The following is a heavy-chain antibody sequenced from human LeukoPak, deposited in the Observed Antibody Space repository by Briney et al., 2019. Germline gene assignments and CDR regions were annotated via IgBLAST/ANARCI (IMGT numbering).Heavy chain of an antibody. J-gene: IGHJ4*02. CDR3: ATPTVAGKGY. V-gene: IGHV3-48*04. CDR2: ISSRSSTI. D-gene: IGHD6-19*01. Sequence: PGGSLRLSCAASGFTFSNYGMNWVRQAPGKGLEWVSYISSRSSTIYYADSVKGRFTISRDNAKNSLYLQMNSLRAEDTAVYYRATPTVAGKGYWGQGTLVTVSS. CDR1: GFTFSNYG.